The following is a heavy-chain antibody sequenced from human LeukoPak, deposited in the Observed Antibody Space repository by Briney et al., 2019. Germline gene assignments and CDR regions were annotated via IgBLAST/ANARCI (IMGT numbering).Heavy chain of an antibody. CDR1: GYSISSGYY. Sequence: SETLSLTCAVSGYSISSGYYWGWIRQPPGKGLEWIGSIYHSGSTYYNPSLKSRVTISVDTSKNQFSLKLSSVTAADTAVYYCARLWFGELSRPDYWGQGTLVTVSS. CDR3: ARLWFGELSRPDY. V-gene: IGHV4-38-2*01. D-gene: IGHD3-10*01. CDR2: IYHSGST. J-gene: IGHJ4*02.